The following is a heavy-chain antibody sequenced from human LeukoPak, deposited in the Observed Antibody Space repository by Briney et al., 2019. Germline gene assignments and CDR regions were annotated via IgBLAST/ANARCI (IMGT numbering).Heavy chain of an antibody. CDR1: GFTFSDYY. D-gene: IGHD2-21*02. J-gene: IGHJ4*02. CDR2: INWNGGST. V-gene: IGHV3-20*01. CDR3: AREGSGDEPFDY. Sequence: GGSLRLSCAASGFTFSDYYMSWVRQAPGKGLEWVSGINWNGGSTGYADSVKGRFTISRDNAKNSLYLQMNSLRAEDTALYHCAREGSGDEPFDYWGQGTLVTVSS.